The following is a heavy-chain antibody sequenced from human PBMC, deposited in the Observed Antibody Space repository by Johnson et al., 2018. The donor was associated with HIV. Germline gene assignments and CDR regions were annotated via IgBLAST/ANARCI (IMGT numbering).Heavy chain of an antibody. J-gene: IGHJ3*02. V-gene: IGHV3-9*01. CDR1: GFTFDDYA. CDR2: ISWNSGSI. CDR3: AKDSRLQTFDI. Sequence: VQPGRSLRLSCAASGFTFDDYAMHWVRQAPGKGLEWVSGISWNSGSIGYADSVKGRFTISRDNDKNSLYLQMNSLRAEDTALYYCAKDSRLQTFDIWGQGTMVTVSS.